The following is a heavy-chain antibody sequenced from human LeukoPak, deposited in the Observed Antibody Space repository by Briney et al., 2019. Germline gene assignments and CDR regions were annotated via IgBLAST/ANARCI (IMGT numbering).Heavy chain of an antibody. CDR1: GYTFTTYT. V-gene: IGHV1-3*01. CDR3: ARGPQMLWFWGGPPDY. CDR2: INAGNGNT. D-gene: IGHD3-10*01. Sequence: ASVKVSCKASGYTFTTYTMHWVRQAPGQRLEWMGWINAGNGNTKYSQKFQGRVTITRDTSASTAYMELSSLRSEDTAVYYCARGPQMLWFWGGPPDYWGQGTLVTVSS. J-gene: IGHJ4*02.